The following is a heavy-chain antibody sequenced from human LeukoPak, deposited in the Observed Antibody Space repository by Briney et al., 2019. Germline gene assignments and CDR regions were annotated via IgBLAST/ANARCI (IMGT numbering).Heavy chain of an antibody. CDR2: ISFSSTHI. D-gene: IGHD3-10*01. J-gene: IGHJ4*02. CDR3: TRVPRGVYAPSDY. CDR1: GFIFSNYG. Sequence: GGSLRLSCAASGFIFSNYGMSWVRQAPGKGLEWVSSISFSSTHIYYADSIQGRFTISRDNAENSLYLQMNSLRAEDTAVYFCTRVPRGVYAPSDYWGQGTLVTVSS. V-gene: IGHV3-21*06.